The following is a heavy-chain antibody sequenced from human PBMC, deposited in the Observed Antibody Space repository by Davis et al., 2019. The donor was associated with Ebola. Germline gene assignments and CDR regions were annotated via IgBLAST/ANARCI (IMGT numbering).Heavy chain of an antibody. CDR1: GGTFSSYA. D-gene: IGHD3-3*01. Sequence: AASVKVSCKASGGTFSSYAISWVRQAPGQGLEWMGGIIPIFGTANYAQKLQGRVTMTTDTSTSTAYMELRSLRSDDTAVYYCARDDYDFWRRFDPWGQGTLVTVSS. CDR2: IIPIFGTA. J-gene: IGHJ5*02. CDR3: ARDDYDFWRRFDP. V-gene: IGHV1-69*05.